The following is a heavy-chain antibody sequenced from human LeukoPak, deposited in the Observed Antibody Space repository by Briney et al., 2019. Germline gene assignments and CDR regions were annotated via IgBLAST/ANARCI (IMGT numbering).Heavy chain of an antibody. CDR1: GFTFSSYA. CDR2: ISNSGDRT. D-gene: IGHD1-26*01. J-gene: IGHJ4*02. CDR3: AKDFVPRGGSYFPGFDY. V-gene: IGHV3-23*01. Sequence: GGSLRLSCAASGFTFSSYAMNWVRQAPGKGLEWISTISNSGDRTYYADSVKGRFTISRDNSKNTLYLQMNSLRTEDTAVYYCAKDFVPRGGSYFPGFDYWGQGTLVIVSS.